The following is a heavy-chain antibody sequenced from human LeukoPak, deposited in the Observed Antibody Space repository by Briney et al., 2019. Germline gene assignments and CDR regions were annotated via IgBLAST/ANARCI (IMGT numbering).Heavy chain of an antibody. J-gene: IGHJ4*02. Sequence: ASVKVSCKASGYTFTSYAMHWVRHAPGQRLEWMGWINAGNGNTKYSQKFQGRVTITRDTSASTAYMELSSLRSEDTAVYYCARDRCSGGSCYHFDYWGQGTLVTVSS. CDR1: GYTFTSYA. V-gene: IGHV1-3*01. D-gene: IGHD2-15*01. CDR2: INAGNGNT. CDR3: ARDRCSGGSCYHFDY.